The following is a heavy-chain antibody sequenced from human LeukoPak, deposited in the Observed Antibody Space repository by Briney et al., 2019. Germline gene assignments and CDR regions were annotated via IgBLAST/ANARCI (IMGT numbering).Heavy chain of an antibody. J-gene: IGHJ5*02. CDR1: GGSISSYY. CDR3: ARQVVLAAIRVWYGWFDP. V-gene: IGHV4-59*08. Sequence: PSETLSLTCTVSGGSISSYYWSWIRQPPGKGLEWIGYIYYSGSTNYNPSLKSRVTISVDTSKNQFSLKLSSVTAADTAVYYCARQVVLAAIRVWYGWFDPWGQETLVTVSS. D-gene: IGHD2-2*01. CDR2: IYYSGST.